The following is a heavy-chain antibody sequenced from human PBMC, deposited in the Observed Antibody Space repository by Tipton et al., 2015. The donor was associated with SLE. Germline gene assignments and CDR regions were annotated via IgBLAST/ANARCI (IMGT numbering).Heavy chain of an antibody. V-gene: IGHV4-59*01. J-gene: IGHJ3*02. D-gene: IGHD6-13*01. CDR1: GGSITTYY. CDR3: ATYSSSWPEAFDI. CDR2: ISYTGST. Sequence: TLSLTCAVSGGSITTYYWSWIRQSPGKGLEWIGYISYTGSTSYNPSLESRLTMSVDTSKSQFSLRLTSVTAADTAVYYCATYSSSWPEAFDIWGQGTMVTVSS.